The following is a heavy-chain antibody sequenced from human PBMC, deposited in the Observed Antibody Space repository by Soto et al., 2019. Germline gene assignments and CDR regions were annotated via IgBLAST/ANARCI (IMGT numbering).Heavy chain of an antibody. CDR3: ARGSGYGSRASVNHYLDY. Sequence: PGGSLRLSCAASGFTFGSYWMSWVRQAPGKGPEWLATIKWDASEKTYVDSVKGRFTTSRDNAKNALYLQMDSLRAEDTAVYYCARGSGYGSRASVNHYLDYWGQGTLVTVSS. D-gene: IGHD3-10*01. J-gene: IGHJ4*01. CDR2: IKWDASEK. V-gene: IGHV3-7*01. CDR1: GFTFGSYW.